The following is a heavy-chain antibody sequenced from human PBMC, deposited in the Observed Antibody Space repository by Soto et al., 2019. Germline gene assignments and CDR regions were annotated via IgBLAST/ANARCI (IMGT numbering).Heavy chain of an antibody. CDR2: INPNSGGT. J-gene: IGHJ4*02. Sequence: ASVKVSCKASGYTFTGYYMHWVRQAPGQGLEWMGWINPNSGGTNYAQKFQGWVTMTRDTSISTAYMELSRLRSDDTAVYYCARRGLTGPERDRSNPFDYWGQGTLVTVSS. D-gene: IGHD1-1*01. CDR3: ARRGLTGPERDRSNPFDY. V-gene: IGHV1-2*04. CDR1: GYTFTGYY.